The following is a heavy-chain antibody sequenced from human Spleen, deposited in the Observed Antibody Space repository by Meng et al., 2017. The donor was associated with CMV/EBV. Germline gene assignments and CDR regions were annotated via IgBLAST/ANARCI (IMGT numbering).Heavy chain of an antibody. J-gene: IGHJ4*02. CDR1: GFTLSRHW. D-gene: IGHD1-26*01. CDR2: MDADGSDT. CDR3: ARGVEEFLGWEMGY. V-gene: IGHV3-74*01. Sequence: EGPRGESGGGLVQPGGSLILSCTASGFTLSRHWMHWVRQTPGKGLVWVSRMDADGSDTSYADSVKGRFTISRDNAKNTLYLQMNSLRVEDTAIYYCARGVEEFLGWEMGYWGQGTLVTVSS.